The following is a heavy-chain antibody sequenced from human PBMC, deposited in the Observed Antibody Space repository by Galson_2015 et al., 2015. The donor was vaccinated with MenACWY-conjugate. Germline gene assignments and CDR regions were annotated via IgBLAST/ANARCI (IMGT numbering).Heavy chain of an antibody. CDR2: IKQDASEK. D-gene: IGHD6-19*01. CDR3: ARAIAVASQAFDI. J-gene: IGHJ3*02. Sequence: SLRLSCATSGFTFSPYWMSWVRQAPGKGLEWVANIKQDASEKYYLDSVKGRFTISRDNAKNSLSLQMNSLRAEDTALYYCARAIAVASQAFDIWGQGTMVTVSS. CDR1: GFTFSPYW. V-gene: IGHV3-7*03.